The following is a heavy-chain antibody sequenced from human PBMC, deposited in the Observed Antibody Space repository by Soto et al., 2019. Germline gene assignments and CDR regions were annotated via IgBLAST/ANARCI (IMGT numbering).Heavy chain of an antibody. CDR2: INHSGST. Sequence: QVQLQQWGAGLLKPSETLSLTCAVYGGSFSGYYWSWIRQPPGKGLEWIGEINHSGSTNYNPSLKSRFTISVDTSKNQFSLKLSSVTAADTAVYYCARGFNSSGGVPAGIDYWGQGTLVTVSS. CDR1: GGSFSGYY. D-gene: IGHD6-19*01. CDR3: ARGFNSSGGVPAGIDY. V-gene: IGHV4-34*01. J-gene: IGHJ4*02.